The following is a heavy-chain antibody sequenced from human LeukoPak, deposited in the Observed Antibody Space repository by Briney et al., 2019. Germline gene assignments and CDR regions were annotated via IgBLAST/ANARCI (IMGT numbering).Heavy chain of an antibody. D-gene: IGHD3-10*01. CDR1: GGTFSSYT. V-gene: IGHV1-69*02. CDR3: ARADRSYYYGSGSPLY. Sequence: SVKVSCKASGGTFSSYTISWVRQAPGQGLEWMGWIIPILGIANYAQKFQGRVTITTDNSKSTAYMELSSLRSADTAVYYCARADRSYYYGSGSPLYWGQGTLVIVSS. CDR2: IIPILGIA. J-gene: IGHJ4*02.